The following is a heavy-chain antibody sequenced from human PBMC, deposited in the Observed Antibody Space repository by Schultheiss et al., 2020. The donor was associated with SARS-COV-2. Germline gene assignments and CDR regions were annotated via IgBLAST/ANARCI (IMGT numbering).Heavy chain of an antibody. Sequence: LTGYYIHWVRQAPGQGLEWMGWINPNSGGTNSAQKFLGRVTMTRDTSISTAYIDLSRLRLDDTAVYYCARDKVTVATPALDFWGQGTLVTVSS. CDR2: INPNSGGT. J-gene: IGHJ4*02. D-gene: IGHD4-23*01. CDR1: LTGYY. V-gene: IGHV1-2*02. CDR3: ARDKVTVATPALDF.